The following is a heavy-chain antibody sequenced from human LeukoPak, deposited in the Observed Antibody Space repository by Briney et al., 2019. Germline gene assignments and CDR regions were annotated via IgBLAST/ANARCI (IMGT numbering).Heavy chain of an antibody. V-gene: IGHV3-7*03. Sequence: GGSLRLSCAASGFTFSHYWMTWVRQAPGKGLEWVANIKQDGSEKYYVDSLKGRFTISRDNAKNSLYLQINSLRADGTAIYYCARDSGRFYIDYWGQGTLVTVSS. J-gene: IGHJ4*02. D-gene: IGHD5-12*01. CDR2: IKQDGSEK. CDR1: GFTFSHYW. CDR3: ARDSGRFYIDY.